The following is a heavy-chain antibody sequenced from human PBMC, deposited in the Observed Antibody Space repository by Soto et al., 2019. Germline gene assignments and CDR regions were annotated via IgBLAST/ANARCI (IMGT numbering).Heavy chain of an antibody. J-gene: IGHJ4*02. CDR2: IYYSGST. D-gene: IGHD3-10*01. CDR1: GGSISSGGYY. CDR3: ASIVSSAHGEFSD. V-gene: IGHV4-31*03. Sequence: QVQPQESGPGLVKPSQTLSLTCTVSGGSISSGGYYWSWIRQHPGKGLEWIGYIYYSGSTYYNPSLKSRVTISVDTSKTQFSLKLSSVTAADTAVYYCASIVSSAHGEFSDWGQGTLVTVSS.